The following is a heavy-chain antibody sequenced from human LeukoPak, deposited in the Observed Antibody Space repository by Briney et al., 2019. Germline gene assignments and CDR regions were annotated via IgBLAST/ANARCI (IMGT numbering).Heavy chain of an antibody. Sequence: GGSLRLSCAASGFTFSNYWMTWVRQAPGKGLEWVANIKQDGSEKNYVDSVKGRLTISRDNAKNSLYLQMNSLRAEDTAVYFCTRDRMRANWFDPWGQGTLVIVSS. V-gene: IGHV3-7*01. CDR1: GFTFSNYW. J-gene: IGHJ5*02. CDR2: IKQDGSEK. CDR3: TRDRMRANWFDP. D-gene: IGHD2-8*01.